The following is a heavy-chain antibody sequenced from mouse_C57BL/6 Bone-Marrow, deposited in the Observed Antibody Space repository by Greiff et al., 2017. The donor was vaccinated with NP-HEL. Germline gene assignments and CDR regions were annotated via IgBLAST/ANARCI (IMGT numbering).Heavy chain of an antibody. J-gene: IGHJ2*01. CDR1: GFSLSTFGMG. V-gene: IGHV8-8*01. Sequence: VTLKESGPGILQPSQTLSLTCSFSGFSLSTFGMGVVWIRQPSGKGLEWLAHIWWDDDKYYNPALKSRLTISKDTSKNQVFLKIANVDTADTATYYCARTYYYGSSYFFDYWGQGTTLTVSS. CDR2: IWWDDDK. CDR3: ARTYYYGSSYFFDY. D-gene: IGHD1-1*01.